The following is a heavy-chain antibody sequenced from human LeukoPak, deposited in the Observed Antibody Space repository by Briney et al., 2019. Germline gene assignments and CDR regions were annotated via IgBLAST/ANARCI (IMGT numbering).Heavy chain of an antibody. Sequence: GGSLRLSCAASGLSFSNYWMRWVRQAPGKGLEWVANIKQDGSEKYYVDSVKGRFTVSRDNAKNSLYLQMNSLRAEDTAVYYCVRYGFDSSGYYDNFDDWGQGTLVTVSS. V-gene: IGHV3-7*05. CDR1: GLSFSNYW. CDR2: IKQDGSEK. J-gene: IGHJ4*02. CDR3: VRYGFDSSGYYDNFDD. D-gene: IGHD3-22*01.